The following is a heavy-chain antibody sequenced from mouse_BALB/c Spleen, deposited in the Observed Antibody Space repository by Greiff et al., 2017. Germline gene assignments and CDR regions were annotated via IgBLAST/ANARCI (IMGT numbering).Heavy chain of an antibody. V-gene: IGHV3-2*02. Sequence: EVQLQESGPGLVKPSQSLSLTCTVTGYSITSDYAWNWIRQFPGNKLEWMGYISYSGSTSYNPSLKSRISITRDTSKNQFFLQLNSVTTEDTATYYCASEIYGNSFAYWGQGTLVTVSA. CDR2: ISYSGST. CDR3: ASEIYGNSFAY. D-gene: IGHD2-1*01. J-gene: IGHJ3*01. CDR1: GYSITSDYA.